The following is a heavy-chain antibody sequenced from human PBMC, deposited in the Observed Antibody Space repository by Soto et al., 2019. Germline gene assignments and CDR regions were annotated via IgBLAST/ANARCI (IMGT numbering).Heavy chain of an antibody. D-gene: IGHD4-4*01. CDR2: MNPNSGNT. CDR1: GYTFTSYD. J-gene: IGHJ6*02. CDR3: GRGRYSNYLHYHGMDV. Sequence: ASVKVSCKASGYTFTSYDINWVRQATGQGLEWMGWMNPNSGNTGYAQKFQGRATMTRNTSISTAYMELSSLRSEDTAVYYCGRGRYSNYLHYHGMDVWGHGTTVTVSS. V-gene: IGHV1-8*01.